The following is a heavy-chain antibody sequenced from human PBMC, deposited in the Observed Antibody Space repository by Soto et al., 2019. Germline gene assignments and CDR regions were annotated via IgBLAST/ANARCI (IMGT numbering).Heavy chain of an antibody. D-gene: IGHD1-7*01. CDR2: MSGSSSTT. J-gene: IGHJ4*02. Sequence: GGSLRLSCATSGLTFINYAMSWVRQAPGGGLEWVSSMSGSSSTTYYADSVRGRFTISRDRSKNTLYLQMSSPRAEDTALYYCAKNQERELPRVIDFWGQGTLVTVSS. CDR3: AKNQERELPRVIDF. V-gene: IGHV3-23*01. CDR1: GLTFINYA.